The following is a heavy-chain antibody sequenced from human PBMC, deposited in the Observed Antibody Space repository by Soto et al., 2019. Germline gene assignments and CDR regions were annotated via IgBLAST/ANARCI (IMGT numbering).Heavy chain of an antibody. CDR3: ASLRPGNPNFDY. CDR2: IYYSGST. Sequence: SETLSLTCTVSGGPISSRSNYWGWIRQPPGKGLEWIGNIYYSGSTYYHPSLKSRVTISADTSKNQLSLNLTSVIAADTAVYYCASLRPGNPNFDYWGPGTLVNVSS. CDR1: GGPISSRSNY. D-gene: IGHD4-4*01. V-gene: IGHV4-39*01. J-gene: IGHJ4*02.